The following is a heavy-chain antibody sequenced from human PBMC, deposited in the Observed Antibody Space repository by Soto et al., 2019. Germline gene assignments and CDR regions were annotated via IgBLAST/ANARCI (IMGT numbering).Heavy chain of an antibody. V-gene: IGHV3-23*01. CDR1: GFTFSNYA. Sequence: EVQLLESGGGLIQPGGSLRLSCAASGFTFSNYAMSWVRQAPGKGLDWVSTISGDATKIYYPDSVKGRFTISRDDSKNTLYLQLNSLRVEDTAVYFCAKEAPVAYFDFWGQGALVTVSS. D-gene: IGHD2-15*01. CDR3: AKEAPVAYFDF. CDR2: ISGDATKI. J-gene: IGHJ4*02.